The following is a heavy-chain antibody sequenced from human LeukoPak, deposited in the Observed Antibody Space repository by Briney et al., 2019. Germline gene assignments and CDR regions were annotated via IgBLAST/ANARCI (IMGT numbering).Heavy chain of an antibody. Sequence: PSETLSLTCAVYGGSFSRYYWTWIRQPPGKGLEWIGEINHSGSANYNPSLKSRVTISVDTSKNQLSLELSSVTAADTAVYYCARGHAVNWFDPWGQGTLVTVSS. V-gene: IGHV4-34*01. CDR1: GGSFSRYY. CDR2: INHSGSA. CDR3: ARGHAVNWFDP. J-gene: IGHJ5*02. D-gene: IGHD4-23*01.